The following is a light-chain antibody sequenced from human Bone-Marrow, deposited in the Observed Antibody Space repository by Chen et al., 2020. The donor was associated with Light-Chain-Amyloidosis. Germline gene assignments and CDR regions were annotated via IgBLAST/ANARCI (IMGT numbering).Light chain of an antibody. V-gene: IGLV2-14*01. J-gene: IGLJ1*01. CDR3: SSYHSTNTLV. CDR2: EVT. Sequence: QSALTQPASVSGSPGQSITISCTGTSSDVGGDNHVSWYQQHPDKAPKLMIYEVTNRPSWVPARYSGSKSDERASLTISVLQSEDEDDYFGSSYHSTNTLVFGRGTRVTVL. CDR1: SSDVGGDNH.